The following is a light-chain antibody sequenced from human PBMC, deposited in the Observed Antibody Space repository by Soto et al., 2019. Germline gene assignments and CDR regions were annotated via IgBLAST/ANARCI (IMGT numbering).Light chain of an antibody. CDR3: CSITTSHTYV. CDR2: HVT. CDR1: SSDIGHYDY. J-gene: IGLJ1*01. Sequence: QSALTQPASVSGSPGQSITIPCTGTSSDIGHYDYVSWYQQHPGKAPKLMIYHVTYRPSGVSNRYSGSKSGHSASLTISGLQADDEADYYCCSITTSHTYVFRSATTVTVL. V-gene: IGLV2-14*03.